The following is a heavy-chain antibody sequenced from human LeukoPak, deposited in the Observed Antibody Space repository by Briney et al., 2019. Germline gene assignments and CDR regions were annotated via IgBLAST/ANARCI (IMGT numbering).Heavy chain of an antibody. Sequence: GGSLRLSCAASGFTVSSNYMSWVRQAPGKGLEWVSVIYSGGSTYYADSVKGRFTISRDNSKNTLYLQMNSLRAEDTAVYYCARGSPGIEVRFGEPRPNWFDPWGQGTLVTVSS. J-gene: IGHJ5*02. CDR3: ARGSPGIEVRFGEPRPNWFDP. D-gene: IGHD3-10*01. CDR1: GFTVSSNY. CDR2: IYSGGST. V-gene: IGHV3-53*01.